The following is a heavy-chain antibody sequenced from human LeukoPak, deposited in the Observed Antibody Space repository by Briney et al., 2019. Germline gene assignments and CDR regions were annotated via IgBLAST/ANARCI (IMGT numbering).Heavy chain of an antibody. CDR1: GFTFSSYS. J-gene: IGHJ5*02. V-gene: IGHV3-48*01. CDR3: ARVGYGWFDP. CDR2: ISSSSSTI. D-gene: IGHD5-18*01. Sequence: PGGSLRLSCAASGFTFSSYSMNWVRQAPGKGLEWVSYISSSSSTIYYADSVKGRFTISRDNAKNSLYLQMNSLRAEDTAVYYCARVGYGWFDPWGQGTLVTVSS.